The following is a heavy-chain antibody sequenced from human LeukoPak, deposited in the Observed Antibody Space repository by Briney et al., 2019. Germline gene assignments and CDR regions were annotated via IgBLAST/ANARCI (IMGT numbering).Heavy chain of an antibody. D-gene: IGHD3-22*01. J-gene: IGHJ3*02. Sequence: ASVKVSCKASGGTLSNSAISWVRQAPGQGLEWMGQFIPTYGATNYAHRFEDRVTLTSDVSTSTVSMELGSLRSDDTAMYYCARESRLFDSGGYSVFAAFDIWGQGTLVTVSS. V-gene: IGHV1-69*13. CDR2: FIPTYGAT. CDR3: ARESRLFDSGGYSVFAAFDI. CDR1: GGTLSNSA.